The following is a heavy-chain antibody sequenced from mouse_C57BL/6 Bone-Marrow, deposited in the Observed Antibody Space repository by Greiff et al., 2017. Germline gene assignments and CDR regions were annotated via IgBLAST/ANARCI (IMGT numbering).Heavy chain of an antibody. CDR1: GFTFSDYY. CDR3: ARDRITTVVAPYWYFDV. Sequence: EVMLVESEGGLVQPGSSMKLSCTASGFTFSDYYMAWVRQVPEKGLEWVANINYDGSSPYYLDSLKSRFIISRDNAKNILYLQMSSRKSEDTATYYCARDRITTVVAPYWYFDVWGTGTTVTVSS. V-gene: IGHV5-16*01. CDR2: INYDGSSP. D-gene: IGHD1-1*01. J-gene: IGHJ1*03.